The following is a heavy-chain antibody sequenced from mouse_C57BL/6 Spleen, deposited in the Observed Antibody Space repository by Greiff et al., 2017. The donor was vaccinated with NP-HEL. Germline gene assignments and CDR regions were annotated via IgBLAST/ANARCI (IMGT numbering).Heavy chain of an antibody. D-gene: IGHD1-1*01. J-gene: IGHJ1*03. CDR1: GYTFTSYW. CDR3: ARSDYYGSSCYWYFDV. CDR2: IDPSSGGT. V-gene: IGHV1-72*01. Sequence: QVQLQQPGAELVKPGASVKLSCKASGYTFTSYWMHWVKQRPGRGLEWIGRIDPSSGGTKYNEKFKSKATLTVDKPSSTAYMQLSSLTSEDSAVYSCARSDYYGSSCYWYFDVWGTGTTVTVSS.